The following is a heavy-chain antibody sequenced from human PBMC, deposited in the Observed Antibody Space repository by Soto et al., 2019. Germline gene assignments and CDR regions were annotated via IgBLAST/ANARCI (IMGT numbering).Heavy chain of an antibody. CDR2: ISGFNGQT. CDR3: ARVDPRGVAVVRDY. V-gene: IGHV1-18*01. J-gene: IGHJ4*02. D-gene: IGHD3-10*01. Sequence: QVQLVQSGPEVKKPGASVKVSCKASGNPFASHGFSWVRQAPGQGLEWMGWISGFNGQTNYALKFQGRVTLTTDTSTSTAYMELRSLRSDDTAVYFCARVDPRGVAVVRDYWGQGTLVTVSS. CDR1: GNPFASHG.